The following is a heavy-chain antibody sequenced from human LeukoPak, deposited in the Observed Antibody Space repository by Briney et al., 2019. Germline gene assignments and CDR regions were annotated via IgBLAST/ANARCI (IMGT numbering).Heavy chain of an antibody. D-gene: IGHD4-23*01. CDR3: AAEIYGGNSDCCTFDF. Sequence: SVKVSCKASGFTFSRSAVQWVRQARGQGLEWIGWIVVAAGNVNYAQRFQDRITITRDMSTSTAYMELSGLRSDDTAVYYCAAEIYGGNSDCCTFDFWGPGTPVTVSS. CDR2: IVVAAGNV. V-gene: IGHV1-58*01. CDR1: GFTFSRSA. J-gene: IGHJ3*01.